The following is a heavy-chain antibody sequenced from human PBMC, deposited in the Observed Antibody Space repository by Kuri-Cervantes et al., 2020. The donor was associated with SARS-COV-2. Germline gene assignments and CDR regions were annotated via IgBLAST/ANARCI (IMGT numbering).Heavy chain of an antibody. V-gene: IGHV3-33*08. CDR3: ATIAIVVVFNNWFDP. D-gene: IGHD2-2*01. CDR1: GFTFSSYG. CDR2: IWYDGSNK. J-gene: IGHJ5*02. Sequence: SLKISCAASGFTFSSYGMHWVRQAPGKGLEWVAVIWYDGSNKYYADSVKGRFTISRDNSKNTLYLQMNSLRAEDTAVYYCATIAIVVVFNNWFDPWGQGTLVTVSS.